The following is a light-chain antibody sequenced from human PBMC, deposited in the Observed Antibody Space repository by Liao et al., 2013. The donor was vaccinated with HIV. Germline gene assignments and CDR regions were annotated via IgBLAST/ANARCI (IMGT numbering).Light chain of an antibody. CDR1: NIGSKS. CDR2: YDS. J-gene: IGLJ3*02. Sequence: SYVLTQSPSVSVAPGKTARITCGGNNIGSKSVHWYQQKPGQAPVLVIYYDSDRPSGIPERFSGSNSGNTATLTISRVEAGDEADYYCQVFDNSGGLSRDHRVFGGGTKLTVL. CDR3: QVFDNSGGLSRDHRV. V-gene: IGLV3-21*04.